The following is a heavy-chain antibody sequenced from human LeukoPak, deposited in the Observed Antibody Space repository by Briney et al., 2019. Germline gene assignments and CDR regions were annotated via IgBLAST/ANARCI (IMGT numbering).Heavy chain of an antibody. J-gene: IGHJ6*03. CDR2: IKQDGSEK. V-gene: IGHV3-7*01. CDR1: GFTFSSYW. Sequence: GGSLRLSCAASGFTFSSYWMSWVRQAPGKGLEWVANIKQDGSEKYYVDSVKGRFTISRDNAQNSLYLQMNSLRAEDTAVYYCARQIVATISYYYYYYMDVWGKGTTVTVSS. CDR3: ARQIVATISYYYYYYMDV. D-gene: IGHD5-12*01.